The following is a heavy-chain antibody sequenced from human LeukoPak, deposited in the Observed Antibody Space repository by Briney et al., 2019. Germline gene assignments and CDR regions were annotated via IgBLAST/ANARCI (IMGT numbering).Heavy chain of an antibody. Sequence: SGALSLTCAVSGGSISSNSYYWGWIRQPPGKGLERIGSIYYSGSTYYNPSLKSRVTISVDTSKNQFSLKLSSVTAADTAVYYCARASAVVAASFSGHYYYMDVWGKGTTVTVSS. CDR2: IYYSGST. CDR1: GGSISSNSYY. D-gene: IGHD2-15*01. J-gene: IGHJ6*03. CDR3: ARASAVVAASFSGHYYYMDV. V-gene: IGHV4-39*07.